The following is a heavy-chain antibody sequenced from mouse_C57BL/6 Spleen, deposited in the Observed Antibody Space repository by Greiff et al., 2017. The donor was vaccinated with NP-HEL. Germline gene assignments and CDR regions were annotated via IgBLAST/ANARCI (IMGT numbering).Heavy chain of an antibody. CDR3: ATTTVVAYYFDY. CDR2: IYPGSGST. Sequence: QVQLKQPGAELVKPGASVKMSCKASGYTFTSYWITWVKQRPGQGLEWIGDIYPGSGSTNYNEKFKSKATLTVDTSSSTAYMQLSSLTSEDSAVYYCATTTVVAYYFDYWGQGTTLTVSS. J-gene: IGHJ2*01. D-gene: IGHD1-1*01. CDR1: GYTFTSYW. V-gene: IGHV1-55*01.